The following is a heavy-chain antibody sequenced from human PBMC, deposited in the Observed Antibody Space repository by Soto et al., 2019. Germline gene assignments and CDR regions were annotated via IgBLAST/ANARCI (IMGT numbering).Heavy chain of an antibody. D-gene: IGHD6-6*01. J-gene: IGHJ4*01. V-gene: IGHV3-53*01. CDR3: ARAREPDYSSSIFFDY. CDR1: WRTVSRKH. Sequence: XGSLRGCWAVSWRTVSRKHMGWVRQATGKGLQWVSVIYSAGSTYYANAVKGRFTISRDISENKIFLELNGLTVDDTAVYYCARAREPDYSSSIFFDYWGRGTVVTVSS. CDR2: IYSAGST.